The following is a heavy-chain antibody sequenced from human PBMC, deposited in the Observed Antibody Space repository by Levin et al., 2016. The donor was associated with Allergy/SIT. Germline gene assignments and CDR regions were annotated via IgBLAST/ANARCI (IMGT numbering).Heavy chain of an antibody. D-gene: IGHD4-17*01. CDR3: ANPYGDYDAFDI. Sequence: GGSLRLSCAASGFTFSSYSMNWVRQAPGKGLEWVAVISYDGSNKYYADSVKGRFTISRDNSKNTLYLQMNSLRAEDTAVYYCANPYGDYDAFDIWGQGTMVTVSS. J-gene: IGHJ3*02. CDR2: ISYDGSNK. CDR1: GFTFSSYS. V-gene: IGHV3-30*18.